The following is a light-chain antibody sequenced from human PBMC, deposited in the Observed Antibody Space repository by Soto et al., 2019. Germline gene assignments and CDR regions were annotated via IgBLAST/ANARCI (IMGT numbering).Light chain of an antibody. CDR3: SSYTSTSTYV. J-gene: IGLJ1*01. Sequence: QSALTQPASVSGSPGQSIAISFTGTSSDVGGYNYVSWYQQYPGKAPKLMIYHVSNRPSGVSNRFSGSKSGNSASLTISGLQAEDEADYYCSSYTSTSTYVFGTGTKLTV. CDR1: SSDVGGYNY. CDR2: HVS. V-gene: IGLV2-14*01.